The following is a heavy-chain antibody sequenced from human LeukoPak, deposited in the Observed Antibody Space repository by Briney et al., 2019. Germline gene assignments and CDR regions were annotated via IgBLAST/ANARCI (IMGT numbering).Heavy chain of an antibody. Sequence: SETLSLTCTVSGGSTSSGDYYWSWIRQPPGKGLEWIGYIYYSGSTYYNPSLKSRVTISVDTSKNQFSLKLSSVTAADTAVYYCARASPADLAPFDYWGQGTLVTVSS. V-gene: IGHV4-30-4*01. J-gene: IGHJ4*02. D-gene: IGHD2-21*02. CDR1: GGSTSSGDYY. CDR2: IYYSGST. CDR3: ARASPADLAPFDY.